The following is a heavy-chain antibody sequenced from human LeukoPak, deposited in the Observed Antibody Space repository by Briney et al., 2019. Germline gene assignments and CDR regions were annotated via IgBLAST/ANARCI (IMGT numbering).Heavy chain of an antibody. CDR2: IYSGGST. D-gene: IGHD3-10*01. J-gene: IGHJ4*02. V-gene: IGHV3-53*01. Sequence: GGSLRLSCAASEFIVSRNYMSWVRQAPGKGLEWVSVIYSGGSTYYADSVKGRFTISRDNSKNTLYLQMNSLRAEDTAVYYCARGPNYYGSGSRERAFDYWGQGTLVTVSS. CDR3: ARGPNYYGSGSRERAFDY. CDR1: EFIVSRNY.